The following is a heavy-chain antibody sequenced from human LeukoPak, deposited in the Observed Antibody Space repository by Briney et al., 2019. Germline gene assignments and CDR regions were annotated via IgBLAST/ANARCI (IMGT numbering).Heavy chain of an antibody. V-gene: IGHV1-2*02. CDR2: INPNSGGT. Sequence: ASVKVSCKASGYTFTGYYMHWVRQAPGQGLEWMGWINPNSGGTNYAQKFQGRVTMTRDTSISTAYMELSRLRSDDTAVYYCANLNVDTAASDAFDIWGQGTMVTVSS. CDR3: ANLNVDTAASDAFDI. D-gene: IGHD5-18*01. J-gene: IGHJ3*02. CDR1: GYTFTGYY.